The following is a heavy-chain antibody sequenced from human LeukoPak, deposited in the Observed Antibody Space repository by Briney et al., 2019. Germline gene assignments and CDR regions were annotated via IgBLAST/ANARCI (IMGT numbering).Heavy chain of an antibody. CDR1: GFTVNNIY. J-gene: IGHJ4*02. D-gene: IGHD6-13*01. Sequence: GGSLRLSCAASGFTVNNIYMSWVRQAPGKGPEWVSVTYTDGTTYYADSVKGRFTISRDNGKNTLYLQMNTLRAEDTAVYYCARGILAAGAFDCWGQGTLVTVSS. CDR3: ARGILAAGAFDC. V-gene: IGHV3-66*01. CDR2: TYTDGTT.